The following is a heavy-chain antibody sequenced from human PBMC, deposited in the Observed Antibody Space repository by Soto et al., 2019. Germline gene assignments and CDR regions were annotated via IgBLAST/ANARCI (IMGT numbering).Heavy chain of an antibody. CDR1: GFTFSSNY. D-gene: IGHD6-25*01. Sequence: EVQLVESGGGLVQPGGSLRLSCAASGFTFSSNYMHWVRQAPGKGLVWVSRIKTDGSSTTYADSVRGRFTISRDNAQKTLYLQMSSLRAEDLAVYYCARPPRAAGDYYFAYWAREPRSPSPQ. CDR3: ARPPRAAGDYYFAY. V-gene: IGHV3-74*01. CDR2: IKTDGSST. J-gene: IGHJ4*02.